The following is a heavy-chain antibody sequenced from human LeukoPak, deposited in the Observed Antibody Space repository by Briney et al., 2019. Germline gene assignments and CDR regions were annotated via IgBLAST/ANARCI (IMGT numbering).Heavy chain of an antibody. Sequence: SLXXTVXGYSINSXYYXGWIXQPPXXXLXWIGNIYHSGSTYYNPSLKSRVTISVDTSKNQFSLKLSSVTAADTAVYYCAKGGGGYTTFDYWGQGTLVTVSS. J-gene: IGHJ4*02. D-gene: IGHD3-16*02. CDR3: AKGGGGYTTFDY. CDR2: IYHSGST. V-gene: IGHV4-38-2*02. CDR1: GYSINSXYY.